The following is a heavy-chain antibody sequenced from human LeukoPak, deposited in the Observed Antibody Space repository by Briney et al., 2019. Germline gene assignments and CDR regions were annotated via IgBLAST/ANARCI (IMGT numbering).Heavy chain of an antibody. J-gene: IGHJ3*02. D-gene: IGHD3-22*01. CDR2: VSGSGGST. V-gene: IGHV3-23*01. CDR1: GFTFNNYA. Sequence: GGSLRLSCTASGFTFNNYAMSWVRQAPGQGLQWVSTVSGSGGSTYYADSVKGRFTISRDNSKNTLYLQMNSLRAVDTAVYYCAKESMDYYDSSGYLGAFDIWGQGTMVTVSS. CDR3: AKESMDYYDSSGYLGAFDI.